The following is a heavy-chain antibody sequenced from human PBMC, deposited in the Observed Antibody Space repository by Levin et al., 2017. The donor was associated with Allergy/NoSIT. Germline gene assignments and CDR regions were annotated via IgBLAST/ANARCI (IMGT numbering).Heavy chain of an antibody. V-gene: IGHV1-8*01. J-gene: IGHJ3*02. CDR3: ARALGIDDAFDS. CDR1: GYTFTSYD. CDR2: MNPNSGNT. Sequence: GESLKISCKASGYTFTSYDINWVRQATGQGLEWMGWMNPNSGNTGYAQKFQGRVTMTRNTSISTAYMELSSLRSEDTAVYYCARALGIDDAFDSWGQGTMVTVSS. D-gene: IGHD3-16*01.